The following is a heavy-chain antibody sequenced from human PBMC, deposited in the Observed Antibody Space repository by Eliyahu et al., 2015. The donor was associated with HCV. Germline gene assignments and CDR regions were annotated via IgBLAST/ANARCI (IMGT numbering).Heavy chain of an antibody. CDR3: ARGNYADY. D-gene: IGHD3-10*01. Sequence: QVQLVQSGXEVKKPGASVXVSCKXSGYTFTTYXVSWVRQAPGQGLEXMGWXSTHNGNTHYAPTLQDRVTMTTDTSTRTVYMELKNLRSDDSAFYYCARGNYADYWGQGTLVTVSS. J-gene: IGHJ4*02. CDR1: GYTFTTYX. V-gene: IGHV1-18*01. CDR2: XSTHNGNT.